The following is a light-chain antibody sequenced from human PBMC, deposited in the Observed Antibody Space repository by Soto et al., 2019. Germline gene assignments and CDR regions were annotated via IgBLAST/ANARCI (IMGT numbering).Light chain of an antibody. CDR3: QQYGSSPPIT. Sequence: VMTQSPGTLSLSPGERATISCRASQSVTSSYLAWYQQKTGQAPRLLIYAAASRATGIPDRFSGSGSGTDFTLTISRLEPEEFAVYYCQQYGSSPPITFGQGTRLEIK. V-gene: IGKV3-20*01. CDR2: AAA. CDR1: QSVTSSY. J-gene: IGKJ5*01.